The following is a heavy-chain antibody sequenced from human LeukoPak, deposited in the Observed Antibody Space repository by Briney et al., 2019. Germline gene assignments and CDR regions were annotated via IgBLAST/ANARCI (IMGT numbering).Heavy chain of an antibody. Sequence: GGSLRLSCAASGFTFSDYYMSWIRQAPGKGLEWVPYISSSGSTIYYADSVKGRFTISRDNAKNSLYLQMNSLRAEDTAVYYCARGGGLTYYYVSPRPSWFDPWGQGTLVTVSS. J-gene: IGHJ5*02. CDR3: ARGGGLTYYYVSPRPSWFDP. D-gene: IGHD3-22*01. V-gene: IGHV3-11*04. CDR1: GFTFSDYY. CDR2: ISSSGSTI.